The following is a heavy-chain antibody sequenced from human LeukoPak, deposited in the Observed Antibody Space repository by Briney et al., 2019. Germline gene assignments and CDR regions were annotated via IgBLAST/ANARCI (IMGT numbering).Heavy chain of an antibody. CDR1: GFTFFTYS. Sequence: PGMSLRLSCAASGFTFFTYSMHWVRQAPCKGLEWLAVSSFDENNKYYADSVRGRFTISRDNSKNTVYLQMDSLRPEDTAIYYCAKDSYGGYNDFGIDSWGQGTLVSVSS. CDR3: AKDSYGGYNDFGIDS. D-gene: IGHD5-12*01. J-gene: IGHJ4*02. CDR2: SSFDENNK. V-gene: IGHV3-30*18.